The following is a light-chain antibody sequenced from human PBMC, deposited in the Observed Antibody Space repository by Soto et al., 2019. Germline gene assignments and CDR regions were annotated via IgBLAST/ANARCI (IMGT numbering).Light chain of an antibody. Sequence: QSALTQPASVSGSPGQSITISCTGTSSDVGGYNYVSWYQQHPGKAPKLMIYEVSNRPSGVSNRFSGSKSGNTASLTISGLQAEDEADYYCSSYTSSSTPPLIVFGTGTKLTVL. CDR3: SSYTSSSTPPLIV. J-gene: IGLJ1*01. CDR1: SSDVGGYNY. CDR2: EVS. V-gene: IGLV2-14*01.